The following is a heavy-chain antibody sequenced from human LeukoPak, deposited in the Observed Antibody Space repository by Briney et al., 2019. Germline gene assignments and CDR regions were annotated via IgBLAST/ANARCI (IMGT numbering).Heavy chain of an antibody. CDR1: GGSISSYY. J-gene: IGHJ5*02. V-gene: IGHV4-39*01. CDR2: IYYSGGP. D-gene: IGHD3-10*01. Sequence: SETLCLTCTVSGGSISSYYWSWIRQPPGKGLEWIGSIYYSGGPYYNPYLKRRVTISVGTSNKQFSLLLSDVTGAETAVYYCTRHVGVITMGRGVINNNWFDPWGQGTLVTVSS. CDR3: TRHVGVITMGRGVINNNWFDP.